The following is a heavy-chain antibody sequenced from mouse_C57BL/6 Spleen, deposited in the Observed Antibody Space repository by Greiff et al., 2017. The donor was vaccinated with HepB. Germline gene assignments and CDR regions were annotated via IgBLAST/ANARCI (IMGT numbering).Heavy chain of an antibody. CDR3: ARNWGGEYYFDY. CDR2: IWSGGST. Sequence: VHLVESGPGLVQPSQSLSITCTVSGFSLTSYGVHWVRQSPGKGLEWLGVIWSGGSTDYNAAFISRLSISKENSKSQVFIKMNRLQADDTAIYYGARNWGGEYYFDYWGQGTTLTVSS. CDR1: GFSLTSYG. J-gene: IGHJ2*01. V-gene: IGHV2-2*01.